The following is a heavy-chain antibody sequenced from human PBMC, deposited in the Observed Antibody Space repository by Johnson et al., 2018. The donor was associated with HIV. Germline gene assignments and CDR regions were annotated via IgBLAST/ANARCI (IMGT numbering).Heavy chain of an antibody. Sequence: VQLVESGGGLVQPGGSLRLSCAASGFTFSSYWMHWVRQAPGKGLVWVSRINSDGGSKRYVDYVKGRFTISRDNARNTLYLQMNSLRADDTAVYYCAREGPSERAGFDIWGQGTMVTVSS. CDR2: INSDGGSK. J-gene: IGHJ3*02. CDR3: AREGPSERAGFDI. CDR1: GFTFSSYW. V-gene: IGHV3-74*01.